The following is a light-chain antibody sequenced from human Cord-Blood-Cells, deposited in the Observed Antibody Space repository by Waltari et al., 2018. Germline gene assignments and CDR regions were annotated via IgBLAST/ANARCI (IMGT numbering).Light chain of an antibody. V-gene: IGKV3-20*01. CDR2: GAS. CDR3: QQYGSSPWT. Sequence: IVFTQSPGTLSLSPGESATLSCRASQSVSSSYLAWYQQKPGQAPRLLIYGASSRATGIPDRFSGSGSGTDFTLTISRLEAEDFAVYYCQQYGSSPWTFGQGTKVEIK. J-gene: IGKJ1*01. CDR1: QSVSSSY.